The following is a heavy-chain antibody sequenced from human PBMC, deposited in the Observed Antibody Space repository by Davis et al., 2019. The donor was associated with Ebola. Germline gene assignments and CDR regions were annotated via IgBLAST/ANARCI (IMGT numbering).Heavy chain of an antibody. D-gene: IGHD3-16*01. CDR1: GFTSTTYY. CDR3: ARDWAGLDV. CDR2: IPHVGSEK. J-gene: IGHJ6*04. Sequence: GGPLRPSCAAPGFTSTTYYITWVRQAPGKGLEWVATIPHVGSEKYYVDSVQGRFTTSRDNAKNSVYLQMNSLRVEDTAVYYCARDWAGLDVWGRGTTVTVSS. V-gene: IGHV3-7*01.